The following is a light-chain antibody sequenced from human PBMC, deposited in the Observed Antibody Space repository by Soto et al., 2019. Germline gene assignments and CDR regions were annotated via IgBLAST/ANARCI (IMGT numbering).Light chain of an antibody. Sequence: EIVMTQSPATLSVSPGERATLSCRASPSISSNVAWYQQKPGQAPRLFIYGASTSATGIPPRFSGSESVTESTPTISSLQSEYVAVDYCQQYNNWPPSTFGQGTKVESK. J-gene: IGKJ1*01. CDR3: QQYNNWPPST. V-gene: IGKV3-15*01. CDR2: GAS. CDR1: PSISSN.